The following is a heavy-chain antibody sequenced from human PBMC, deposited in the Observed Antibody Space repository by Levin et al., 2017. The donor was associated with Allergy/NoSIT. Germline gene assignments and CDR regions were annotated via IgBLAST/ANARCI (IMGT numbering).Heavy chain of an antibody. V-gene: IGHV3-30*18. J-gene: IGHJ4*02. Sequence: GESLKISCAASGFTFSSYGMHWVRQAPGKGLEWVAVISYDGSNKYYADSVKGRFTISRDNSKNTLYLQMNSLRAEDTAVYYCAKDLGRIVGATTGDYWGQGTLVTVSS. CDR2: ISYDGSNK. CDR3: AKDLGRIVGATTGDY. D-gene: IGHD1-26*01. CDR1: GFTFSSYG.